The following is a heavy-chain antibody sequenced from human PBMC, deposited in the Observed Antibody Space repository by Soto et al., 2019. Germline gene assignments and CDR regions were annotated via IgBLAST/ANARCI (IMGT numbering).Heavy chain of an antibody. Sequence: GGSLRLSCAASGFTFSSYGMHWVRQAPGKGLEWVAVISYDGSNKYYADSVKGRFTISRDNSKNTLYLQMNSLRAEDTAVYYCAKEGCPFVDTAMVPLDSGGQGPRVTVPS. CDR3: AKEGCPFVDTAMVPLDS. V-gene: IGHV3-30*18. CDR2: ISYDGSNK. J-gene: IGHJ4*02. D-gene: IGHD5-18*01. CDR1: GFTFSSYG.